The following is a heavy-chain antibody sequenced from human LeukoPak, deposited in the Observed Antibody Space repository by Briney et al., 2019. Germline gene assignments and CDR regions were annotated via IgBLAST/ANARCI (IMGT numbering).Heavy chain of an antibody. Sequence: PSETLSLTCAVYGGSFSGYYWSWIRQPPGKGLEWIGEINHSGSTNYNLSLKSRVTISVDTSKNQFSLKLSSVTAADTAVYYCARLDGGYWGQGTLVTVSS. CDR2: INHSGST. V-gene: IGHV4-34*01. CDR1: GGSFSGYY. CDR3: ARLDGGY. D-gene: IGHD3-10*01. J-gene: IGHJ4*02.